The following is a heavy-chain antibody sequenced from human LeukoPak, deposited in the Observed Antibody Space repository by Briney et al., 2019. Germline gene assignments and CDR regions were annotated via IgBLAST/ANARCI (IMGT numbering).Heavy chain of an antibody. Sequence: SQTLSLTCTVSGGSIGSGDYYWSWIRQPPGKGLEWIGYIYYSGSTFYNPSLKSRVTISVDTSKNQFSLKLSSVTAADTAVYYCARELYYDFWSVQGWFDPWGQGTLVTVSS. CDR3: ARELYYDFWSVQGWFDP. CDR2: IYYSGST. V-gene: IGHV4-30-4*01. D-gene: IGHD3-3*01. J-gene: IGHJ5*02. CDR1: GGSIGSGDYY.